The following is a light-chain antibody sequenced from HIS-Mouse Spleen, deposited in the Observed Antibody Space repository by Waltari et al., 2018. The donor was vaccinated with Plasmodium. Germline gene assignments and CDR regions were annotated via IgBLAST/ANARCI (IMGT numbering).Light chain of an antibody. V-gene: IGLV3-1*01. Sequence: SYELTQPPSVSVSPGQTASITCSGDNLGDKYACWYQQKPGQSPVLVIYQDSKRPSGIPERLSGSNSGNTATLTISGTQAMDEADYYCQAWDSSVVFGGGTKLTVL. CDR3: QAWDSSVV. CDR1: NLGDKY. CDR2: QDS. J-gene: IGLJ2*01.